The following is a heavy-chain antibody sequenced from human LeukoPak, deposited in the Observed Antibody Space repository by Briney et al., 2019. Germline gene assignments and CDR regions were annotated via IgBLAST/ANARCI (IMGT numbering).Heavy chain of an antibody. CDR3: AKDRGYGSGSYPGVYYFDY. V-gene: IGHV3-48*02. D-gene: IGHD3-10*01. CDR1: GFSFSRYS. Sequence: PGGSLRLSCAASGFSFSRYSMNWFRQAPGKGLEWLSYSSSSSSTIYYADSVKGRFTISRGNAKNSLYLQMNSLRDEDTAVYYCAKDRGYGSGSYPGVYYFDYWGQGTLVTVSS. CDR2: SSSSSSTI. J-gene: IGHJ4*02.